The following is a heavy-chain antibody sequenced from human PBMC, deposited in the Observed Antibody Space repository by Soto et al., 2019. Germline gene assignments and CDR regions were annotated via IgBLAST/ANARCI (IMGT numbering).Heavy chain of an antibody. CDR1: GFTFSSYG. D-gene: IGHD5-12*01. CDR2: IWYDGSNK. Sequence: PGGSLRLSCAASGFTFSSYGMHWVRQAPGKGLEWVAVIWYDGSNKYYADSVKGRFTISRDNSKNTLYLQMNSLRAEDTAVYYCAREASRGWLQLSMGGSYYFDYWGQGTLVTVSS. CDR3: AREASRGWLQLSMGGSYYFDY. V-gene: IGHV3-33*01. J-gene: IGHJ4*02.